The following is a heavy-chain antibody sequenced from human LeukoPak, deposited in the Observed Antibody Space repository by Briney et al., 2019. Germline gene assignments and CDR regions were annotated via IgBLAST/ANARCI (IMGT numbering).Heavy chain of an antibody. CDR3: ATVVVPAAISVSMDV. Sequence: KPSETLSLTCAVYGGSFSGYYWSWLRQPPGKGLEWIGEINHSGSTNYNPSLKSRVTISVDTSKNQFSLKLSSVTAADTAVYYCATVVVPAAISVSMDVWGKGTTVTVSS. CDR2: INHSGST. V-gene: IGHV4-34*01. D-gene: IGHD2-2*02. CDR1: GGSFSGYY. J-gene: IGHJ6*03.